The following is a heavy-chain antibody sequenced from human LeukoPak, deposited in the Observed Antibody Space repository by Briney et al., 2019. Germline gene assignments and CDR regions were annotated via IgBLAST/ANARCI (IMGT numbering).Heavy chain of an antibody. J-gene: IGHJ6*03. V-gene: IGHV1-8*01. CDR2: MNPNSGNT. Sequence: GASVKVSCKASGYTFISYDINWVRQASGQGLEWMGWMNPNSGNTGYAQKFQGRVTMTRNTSISTAYMELSSLRSEDTAVYYCARVFITPILLVRNYYMDVWGKGTTVTVSS. CDR1: GYTFISYD. D-gene: IGHD3-10*01. CDR3: ARVFITPILLVRNYYMDV.